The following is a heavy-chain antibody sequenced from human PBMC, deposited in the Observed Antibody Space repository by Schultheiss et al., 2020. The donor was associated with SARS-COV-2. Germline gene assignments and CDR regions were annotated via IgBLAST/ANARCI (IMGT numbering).Heavy chain of an antibody. D-gene: IGHD4-23*01. CDR1: GFTFSSYS. J-gene: IGHJ6*02. CDR3: ARYYGGNLYYYYGMDV. CDR2: ISSSSSYI. Sequence: GGSLRLSCAASGFTFSSYSMNWVRQAPGKGLEWVSSISSSSSYIYYADSVKGRFTISRDNSKNTLSLQMNSLRAEDTAVYYCARYYGGNLYYYYGMDVWGQGTTVTVSS. V-gene: IGHV3-21*04.